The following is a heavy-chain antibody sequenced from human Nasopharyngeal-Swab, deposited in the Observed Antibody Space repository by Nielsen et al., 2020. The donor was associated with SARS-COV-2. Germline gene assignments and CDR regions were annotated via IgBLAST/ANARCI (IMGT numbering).Heavy chain of an antibody. CDR2: INWNGGST. D-gene: IGHD2-2*01. J-gene: IGHJ4*02. CDR1: GSTIDDYG. V-gene: IGHV3-20*04. Sequence: GESLKISCAASGSTIDDYGMSWVRQAPGKGLEWVSGINWNGGSTGYADSVKGRFTISRDNAKNSLYLQMNSLRAEDTALYYCARGHSRGSTSCYADWGQGTLVTVSS. CDR3: ARGHSRGSTSCYAD.